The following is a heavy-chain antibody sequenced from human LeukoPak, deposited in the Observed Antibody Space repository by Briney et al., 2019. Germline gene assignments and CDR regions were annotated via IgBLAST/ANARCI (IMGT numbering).Heavy chain of an antibody. CDR1: GFTFSSYA. V-gene: IGHV3-23*01. D-gene: IGHD3-3*01. J-gene: IGHJ4*02. Sequence: GGSLRLSCAASGFTFSSYAMSWVRQAPGKGLEWVSAISGSGGSTYYADSVKGRFTISRDNSKNTLYLQMNSLRAEDTAVYYCAKSYYDFWSGYCYFDYWGQGTLVTVSS. CDR2: ISGSGGST. CDR3: AKSYYDFWSGYCYFDY.